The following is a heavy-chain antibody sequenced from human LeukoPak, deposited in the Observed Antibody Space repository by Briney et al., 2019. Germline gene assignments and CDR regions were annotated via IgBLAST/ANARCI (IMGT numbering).Heavy chain of an antibody. V-gene: IGHV4-34*01. CDR1: GESLTGYY. D-gene: IGHD2-15*01. CDR2: INHMGST. CDR3: ARGRSEDIVVVVAATDFDY. Sequence: PPETPSLTCAAYGESLTGYYCSWIRQPPGDGLGWIGEINHMGSTNYNTCLKSRVTISVDTSKNQFSLKLSSVTAADTAAYYCARGRSEDIVVVVAATDFDYWGQGTLVTVSS. J-gene: IGHJ4*02.